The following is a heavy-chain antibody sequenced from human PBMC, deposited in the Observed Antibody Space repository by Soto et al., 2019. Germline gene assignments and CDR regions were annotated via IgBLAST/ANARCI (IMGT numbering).Heavy chain of an antibody. CDR2: MNPNSGNT. J-gene: IGHJ3*02. CDR3: ARRRTGRNNDAFDI. D-gene: IGHD3-9*01. V-gene: IGHV1-8*01. CDR1: GYTFTSYD. Sequence: ASVKVSCKASGYTFTSYDINWVRQATGQGLEWMGWMNPNSGNTGYAQKFQGRVTMTRNTSISTAYLELSSLRSEDTAVYYCARRRTGRNNDAFDIWGKGTMVTVSS.